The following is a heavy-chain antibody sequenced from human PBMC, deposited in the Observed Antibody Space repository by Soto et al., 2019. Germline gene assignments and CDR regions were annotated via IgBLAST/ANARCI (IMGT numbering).Heavy chain of an antibody. J-gene: IGHJ5*02. CDR2: IIPIFGTA. D-gene: IGHD6-13*01. V-gene: IGHV1-69*13. CDR3: ARELRQKLVQTRGGNWFDP. CDR1: GGTFSSYA. Sequence: ASVKVSCKASGGTFSSYAISWVRQAPGQGLEWMGGIIPIFGTANYAQKFQGRVTITADESTSTAYMELSSLRSEDTAVYYCARELRQKLVQTRGGNWFDPWGQGTLVTVSS.